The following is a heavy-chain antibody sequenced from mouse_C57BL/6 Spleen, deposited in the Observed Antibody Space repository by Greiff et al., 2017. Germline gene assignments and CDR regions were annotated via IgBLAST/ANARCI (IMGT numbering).Heavy chain of an antibody. Sequence: EVHLVESGGGLVKPGGSLKLSCAASGFTFSDYGMHWVRQAPEKGLEWVAYISSGSSTIYYAATVKGRFTISRDNAKNTLFLQMTSLRSEDTAMYYCARKSGQAWFAYWGQGTLVTVSA. J-gene: IGHJ3*01. CDR3: ARKSGQAWFAY. V-gene: IGHV5-17*01. CDR1: GFTFSDYG. CDR2: ISSGSSTI.